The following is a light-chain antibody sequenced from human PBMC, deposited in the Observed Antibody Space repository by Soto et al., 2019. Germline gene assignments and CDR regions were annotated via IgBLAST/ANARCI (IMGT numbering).Light chain of an antibody. CDR2: GAS. Sequence: EIVMTPSPATLSVSPGERATLSCRASQSVSSNLAWYQQKPGQAPRLLIYGASTRATGIPARFSGSASGTEFTLTISSLQSEDFGVYYCQQYNDWPRTFGQGTKVDIK. J-gene: IGKJ1*01. CDR3: QQYNDWPRT. V-gene: IGKV3-15*01. CDR1: QSVSSN.